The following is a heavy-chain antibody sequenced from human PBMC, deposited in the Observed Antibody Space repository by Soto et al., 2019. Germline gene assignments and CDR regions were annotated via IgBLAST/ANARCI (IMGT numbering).Heavy chain of an antibody. CDR1: GGSISSGDYY. V-gene: IGHV4-30-4*01. CDR3: ARDPIAAAGTMGGFDY. Sequence: KASETLSLTCTVSGGSISSGDYYWSWIRQPPGKGLEWIGYIYYSGSTYYNPSLKSRVTISVDTSKNQFSLKLSSVTAADTAVYYCARDPIAAAGTMGGFDYWGQGTLVTVSS. J-gene: IGHJ4*02. D-gene: IGHD6-13*01. CDR2: IYYSGST.